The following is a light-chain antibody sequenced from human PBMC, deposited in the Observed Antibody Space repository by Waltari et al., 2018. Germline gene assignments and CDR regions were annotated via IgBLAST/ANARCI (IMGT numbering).Light chain of an antibody. J-gene: IGKJ1*01. CDR3: QRYVRLPAT. Sequence: EIVLTQSPGSLSSSPGERVTLSCRASQSVSRAVAWYQQTPGQAPRLLLFGASNKATGIPDRFRGSGSETDFSLTISRLEPEDCAVYYCQRYVRLPATFGRGTKVEIK. CDR2: GAS. CDR1: QSVSRAV. V-gene: IGKV3-20*01.